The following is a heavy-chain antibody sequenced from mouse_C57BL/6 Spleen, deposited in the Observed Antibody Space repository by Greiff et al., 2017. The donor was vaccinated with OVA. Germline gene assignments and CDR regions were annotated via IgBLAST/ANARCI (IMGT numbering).Heavy chain of an antibody. D-gene: IGHD1-1*01. V-gene: IGHV14-1*01. Sequence: EVQLQQSGAELVRPGASVKLSCTASGFNIKDYYMHWVKQRPEQGLEWIGRIDPEDGDTEYAPKFQGKATMTADTSSNTAYLQRSGLTSEDTAVYYCTTSPYCYCSSDGYWGQGTTRTVSS. CDR1: GFNIKDYY. CDR2: IDPEDGDT. J-gene: IGHJ2*01. CDR3: TTSPYCYCSSDGY.